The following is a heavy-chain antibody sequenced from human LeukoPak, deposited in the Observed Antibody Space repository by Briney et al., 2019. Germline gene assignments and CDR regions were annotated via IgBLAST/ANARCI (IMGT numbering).Heavy chain of an antibody. V-gene: IGHV3-7*01. Sequence: PGGSLRLSCVASGFTFRHYAMSWVRQAPGKGLEWVANIKQDGSEKYYVDSVKGRFTISRDNAKNSLYLQMNSLRAEDTAVYYCARGVGERLKIQLWLDWGQGTLVTVSS. CDR2: IKQDGSEK. CDR1: GFTFRHYA. D-gene: IGHD5-18*01. J-gene: IGHJ4*02. CDR3: ARGVGERLKIQLWLD.